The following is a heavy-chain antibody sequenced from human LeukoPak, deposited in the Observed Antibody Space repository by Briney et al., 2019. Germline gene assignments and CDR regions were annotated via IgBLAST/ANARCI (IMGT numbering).Heavy chain of an antibody. Sequence: TGGSLRLSCAASGFTFSSYAMSWVRQAPGKGLEWVAGISAGGGSTYYADSVKGRFTISRDNSKNMLYLQLNSLRAEDTAVYYCAKDNWYLDYWGQGTLVTVSS. CDR3: AKDNWYLDY. V-gene: IGHV3-23*01. CDR1: GFTFSSYA. CDR2: ISAGGGST. J-gene: IGHJ4*02. D-gene: IGHD1-1*01.